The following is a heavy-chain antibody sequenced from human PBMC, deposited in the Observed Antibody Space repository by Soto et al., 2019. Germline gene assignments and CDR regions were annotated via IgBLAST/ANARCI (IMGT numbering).Heavy chain of an antibody. CDR1: GDSSVSSSSYY. V-gene: IGHV4-39*01. J-gene: IGHJ6*02. CDR3: ASEVSSTDGMDV. D-gene: IGHD2-15*01. Sequence: SETLSLTCTVSGDSSVSSSSYYWGWIRQPPGKGLEWIGSIYYTGNTFYSPSFRSRLTISVDTSKSQFSLKLRSVTAADTATYYCASEVSSTDGMDVSGQGTTVTVSS. CDR2: IYYTGNT.